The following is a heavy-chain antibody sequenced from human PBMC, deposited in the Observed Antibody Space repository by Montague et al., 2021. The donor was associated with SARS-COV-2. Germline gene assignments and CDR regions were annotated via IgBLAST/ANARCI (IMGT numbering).Heavy chain of an antibody. CDR3: ARGSGYSGYALAY. V-gene: IGHV4-59*01. D-gene: IGHD5-12*01. J-gene: IGHJ4*02. CDR2: IYYSGGANYYPSXXT. CDR1: GDSINNYY. Sequence: SETPSLTCTVSGDSINNYYWSWIRQSPGKGLEYIGYIYYSGGANYYPSXXTNYNPSFESRVAIPLDTSKNQFSLNLSSVTTADTAVYYCARGSGYSGYALAYWGQGTLVTVSS.